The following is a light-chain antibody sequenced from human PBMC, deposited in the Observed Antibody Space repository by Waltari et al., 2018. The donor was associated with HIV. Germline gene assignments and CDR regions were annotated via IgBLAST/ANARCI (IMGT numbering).Light chain of an antibody. J-gene: IGKJ4*01. CDR1: QSVSNN. Sequence: EILMTQSPATLSVSPGERATLSCRTSQSVSNNLAWYQQRPDQAPRIRIYGASPRATGIPSRFSGSVSGTEFTLTISSLESEDFAVYYCQQYNNWPPLTFGGGTKVEIK. CDR3: QQYNNWPPLT. V-gene: IGKV3D-15*01. CDR2: GAS.